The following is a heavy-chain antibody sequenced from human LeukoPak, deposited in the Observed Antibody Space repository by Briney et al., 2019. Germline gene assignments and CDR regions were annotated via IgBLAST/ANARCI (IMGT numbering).Heavy chain of an antibody. D-gene: IGHD3-10*01. CDR1: GFTFSSYA. CDR2: ISGSGGST. J-gene: IGHJ4*02. CDR3: AKRALMGSGSYYYFDY. V-gene: IGHV3-23*01. Sequence: PGGSLRLSCAASGFTFSSYAMSWVRQAPGKGLEWVSAISGSGGSTYYADSVKGRFTISRDNSKNTLYLQMNSLRAEDTAVYYCAKRALMGSGSYYYFDYWGQGTLVTVSS.